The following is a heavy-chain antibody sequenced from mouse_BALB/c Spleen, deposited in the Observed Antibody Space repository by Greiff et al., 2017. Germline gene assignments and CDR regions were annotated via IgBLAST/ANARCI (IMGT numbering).Heavy chain of an antibody. CDR2: INPGSGGT. CDR1: GYAFTNYL. D-gene: IGHD4-1*01. CDR3: ARPAGTRAWFAY. V-gene: IGHV1-54*01. J-gene: IGHJ3*01. Sequence: QVQLQQSGAELVRPGTSVKVSCKASGYAFTNYLIEWVKQRPGQGLEWIGVINPGSGGTNYNEKFKGKATLTADKSSSTAYMQLSSLTSEDSAVYFCARPAGTRAWFAYWGQGTLVTVSA.